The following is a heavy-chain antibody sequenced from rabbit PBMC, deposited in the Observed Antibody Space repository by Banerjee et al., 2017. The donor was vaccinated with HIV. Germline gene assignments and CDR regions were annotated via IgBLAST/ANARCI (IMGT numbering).Heavy chain of an antibody. D-gene: IGHD6-1*01. CDR2: ITIANGTT. CDR1: GFSFSSVYW. J-gene: IGHJ6*01. CDR3: ARDAGVGYAPGL. Sequence: QEQLEESGGDLVKPEGSLTLTCTASGFSFSSVYWVNWVRQAPGKGLEWIGCITIANGTTWYASWAKGRFTISKTSSTTVTLQLNSLTAADTATYFCARDAGVGYAPGLWGPGTLVTVS. V-gene: IGHV1S45*01.